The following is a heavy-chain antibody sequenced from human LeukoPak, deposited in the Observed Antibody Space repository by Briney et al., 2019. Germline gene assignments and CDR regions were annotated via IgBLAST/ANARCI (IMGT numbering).Heavy chain of an antibody. D-gene: IGHD5-18*01. V-gene: IGHV4-39*01. CDR2: IYYSGNT. CDR3: ARYPTAMVSFDY. J-gene: IGHJ4*02. CDR1: GGSISSSDYY. Sequence: SETLSLTCTVSGGSISSSDYYWGWIRQPPGKGLEWIGSIYYSGNTYYNPSLKSRVTISVDTSKNQFSLRLSFVTAADSAVYYCARYPTAMVSFDYWGQGTLVTVSS.